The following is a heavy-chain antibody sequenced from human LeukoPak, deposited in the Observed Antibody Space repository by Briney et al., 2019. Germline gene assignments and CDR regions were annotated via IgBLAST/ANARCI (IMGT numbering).Heavy chain of an antibody. V-gene: IGHV3-23*01. CDR1: GFTFNSYA. CDR2: VSVSGYNT. D-gene: IGHD6-13*01. Sequence: GGSLRLSCAASGFTFNSYAMSWVRQVPGKGLEWVSTVSVSGYNTYYADSVKGRFTISRDNSKNTLFLQMNSLRAEDTAVYYCARGVGSSWPGWFDPWGQGTLVTVSS. CDR3: ARGVGSSWPGWFDP. J-gene: IGHJ5*02.